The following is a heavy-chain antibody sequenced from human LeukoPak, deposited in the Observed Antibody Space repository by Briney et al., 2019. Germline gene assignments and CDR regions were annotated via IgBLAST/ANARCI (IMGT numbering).Heavy chain of an antibody. V-gene: IGHV4-59*01. CDR3: ARALRQQLVTGWFDP. CDR1: GDSINSYY. D-gene: IGHD6-13*01. J-gene: IGHJ5*02. CDR2: IYHSGST. Sequence: SETLSLTCSVSGDSINSYYWSWIRQPPGKGLEWIGHIYHSGSTNYNPSLKSRVTISVDTSKNQFSLRLTSVTAADTAVYYCARALRQQLVTGWFDPWGQGTLVTVSS.